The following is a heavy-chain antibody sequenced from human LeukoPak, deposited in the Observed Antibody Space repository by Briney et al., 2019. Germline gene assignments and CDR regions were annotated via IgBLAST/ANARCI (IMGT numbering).Heavy chain of an antibody. CDR3: ARVPSGYTLGYGYYYYYMDV. Sequence: GGPLRLSCAVSGFTFSDYTMTWVRQAPGKGLEWVSYISTSSSTIYYADSVKGRFTISRDNTMNALYLQMNSLRAEDTAVYYCARVPSGYTLGYGYYYYYMDVWGKGTTVTVSS. V-gene: IGHV3-48*04. D-gene: IGHD5-18*01. CDR2: ISTSSSTI. CDR1: GFTFSDYT. J-gene: IGHJ6*03.